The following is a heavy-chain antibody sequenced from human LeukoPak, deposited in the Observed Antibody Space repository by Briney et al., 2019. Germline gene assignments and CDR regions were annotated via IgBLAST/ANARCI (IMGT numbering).Heavy chain of an antibody. CDR3: ARDRSYSSGYYGGSLDY. Sequence: QSGESLRLSCAAAASTFTSYGMHCVRQAPSKCLEWVATISYDGSNKHYADSVKGRFTISRDNSKNTLYLQMNSLRAEDTAVYHCARDRSYSSGYYGGSLDYWGRGTLVTVSS. CDR2: ISYDGSNK. V-gene: IGHV3-33*01. CDR1: ASTFTSYG. J-gene: IGHJ4*02. D-gene: IGHD3-22*01.